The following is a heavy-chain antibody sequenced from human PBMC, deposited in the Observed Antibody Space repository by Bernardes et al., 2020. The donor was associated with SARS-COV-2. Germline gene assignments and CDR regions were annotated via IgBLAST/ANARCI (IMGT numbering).Heavy chain of an antibody. Sequence: ASVKVSCKASGYTFTGYFIHWVRQAPGQRLEWMGWIAPNTGGTNYIQKFQGRVTMTRDTSITTAYMELSRLGSDDTAIYYCARSRTTVSTAGIPVDYWGQGTLVTVSS. J-gene: IGHJ4*02. CDR3: ARSRTTVSTAGIPVDY. V-gene: IGHV1-2*02. D-gene: IGHD6-13*01. CDR1: GYTFTGYF. CDR2: IAPNTGGT.